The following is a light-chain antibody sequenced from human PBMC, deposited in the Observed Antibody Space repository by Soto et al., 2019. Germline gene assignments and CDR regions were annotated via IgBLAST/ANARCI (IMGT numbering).Light chain of an antibody. CDR3: TSHAGTINFPDI. Sequence: QSVLTQPPSASGSPGPSVTISGTGTSSDVVAYNYVSWYQPHPGKAPKLMVHEANKRPSGVPDRFSGSKSGNTASRTVSGLQAEDEADYYCTSHAGTINFPDIFGTGTKLTVL. CDR2: EAN. CDR1: SSDVVAYNY. V-gene: IGLV2-8*01. J-gene: IGLJ1*01.